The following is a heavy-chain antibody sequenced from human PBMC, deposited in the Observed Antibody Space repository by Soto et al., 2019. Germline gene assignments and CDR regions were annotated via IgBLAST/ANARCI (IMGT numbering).Heavy chain of an antibody. CDR1: GGSISSGGYY. CDR3: ARVEALDSSGYYSLYYFDY. CDR2: IYYSGST. J-gene: IGHJ4*02. D-gene: IGHD3-22*01. V-gene: IGHV4-31*03. Sequence: QVQLQESGPGLVKPSQTLSLTCTVSGGSISSGGYYWSWIRQHPGKGLEWIGYIYYSGSTYYNPSLKSRVNITVDTSKNQFSLKLSSVTAADTAVYYCARVEALDSSGYYSLYYFDYWGQGTLVTVSS.